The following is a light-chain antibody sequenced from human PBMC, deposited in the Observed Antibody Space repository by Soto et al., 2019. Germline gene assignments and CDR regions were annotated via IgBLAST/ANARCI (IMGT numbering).Light chain of an antibody. J-gene: IGKJ5*01. CDR3: KKYNSGLIT. Sequence: IQTTQSPSSLSASVGDRVNITCRASQVIGNYLAWYQQKPGKVHKLLIYGAYTLQSGVPSRFSGSGSGTDFTLTISSLQPEDVAIDYCKKYNSGLITFGQGTRLEIK. CDR2: GAY. CDR1: QVIGNY. V-gene: IGKV1-27*01.